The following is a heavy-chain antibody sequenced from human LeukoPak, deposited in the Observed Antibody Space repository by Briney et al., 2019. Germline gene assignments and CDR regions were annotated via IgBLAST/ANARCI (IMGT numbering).Heavy chain of an antibody. CDR2: IIPIFSTA. Sequence: GSSVKVSCKASGGTFSSYAISWVRQAPGQGLEWMGGIIPIFSTANYAQKFQGRVTITADESTSTAYMELSSLRSEDTAVYYCAREWSEGTLTMVRGVPGTFLDWGQGTLVTVSS. V-gene: IGHV1-69*01. CDR3: AREWSEGTLTMVRGVPGTFLD. J-gene: IGHJ4*02. D-gene: IGHD3-10*01. CDR1: GGTFSSYA.